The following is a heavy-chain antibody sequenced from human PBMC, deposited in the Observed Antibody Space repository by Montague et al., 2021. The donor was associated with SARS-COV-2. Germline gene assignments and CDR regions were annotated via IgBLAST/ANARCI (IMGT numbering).Heavy chain of an antibody. D-gene: IGHD2-2*01. Sequence: SETLSLTCTVSGGSISGYYWSWIRQPPGKGLEWIGYMYSGGRSNHNPSLKSRVTMSVDTSKNLFSLKLNSVSAADTAVYYCARYAMYARPSNWFDSWGQGTLVTVSS. CDR3: ARYAMYARPSNWFDS. J-gene: IGHJ5*01. CDR1: GGSISGYY. CDR2: MYSGGRS. V-gene: IGHV4-59*01.